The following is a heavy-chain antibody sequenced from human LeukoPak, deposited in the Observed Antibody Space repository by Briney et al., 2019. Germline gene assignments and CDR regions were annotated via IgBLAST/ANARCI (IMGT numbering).Heavy chain of an antibody. D-gene: IGHD3-10*01. CDR3: ARDYYGPDS. Sequence: GGSLRLSCEASGFTVSSFWMYWVRQVPGEGLVWVSRVDSEGIGTAYADSVRARFTISRDNAKNTVYLQMNSLRAEDTAVYYCARDYYGPDSWGQGTLVTVSS. V-gene: IGHV3-74*01. J-gene: IGHJ5*01. CDR1: GFTVSSFW. CDR2: VDSEGIGT.